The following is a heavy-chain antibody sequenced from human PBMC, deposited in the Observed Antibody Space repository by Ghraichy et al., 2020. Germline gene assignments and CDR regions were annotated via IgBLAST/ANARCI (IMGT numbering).Heavy chain of an antibody. V-gene: IGHV1-2*02. J-gene: IGHJ4*02. CDR2: INPNRGGT. CDR3: ARLGLAYGDHEDVPFHY. D-gene: IGHD4-17*01. CDR1: GYTFTAYH. Sequence: ASVKVSCKASGYTFTAYHIHWVRQAAGQGLEWMGRINPNRGGTNCAQKFQGRVTMTRDTSTSTAYMEVSRVRFDDTAVYYCARLGLAYGDHEDVPFHYWGQGPLVTV.